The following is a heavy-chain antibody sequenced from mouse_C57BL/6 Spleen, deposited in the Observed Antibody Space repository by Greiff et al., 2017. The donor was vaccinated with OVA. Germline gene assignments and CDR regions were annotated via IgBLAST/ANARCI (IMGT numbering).Heavy chain of an antibody. CDR2: IWGDGGT. J-gene: IGHJ4*01. CDR1: GFTLTSYG. V-gene: IGHV2-3*01. D-gene: IGHD2-13*01. Sequence: VQLQQSGPGLVAPSQSLSITCTASGFTLTSYGVSWVRQPPGKGLEWLGVIWGDGGTNYHSALISRLGISKDNSKCQVFLILNSLQTDEEATDFCAKKKCDYDEGYYAPDYWGQGTLVTVS. CDR3: AKKKCDYDEGYYAPDY.